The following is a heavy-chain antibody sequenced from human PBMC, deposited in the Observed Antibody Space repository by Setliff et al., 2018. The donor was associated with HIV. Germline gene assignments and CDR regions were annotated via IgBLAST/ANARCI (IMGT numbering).Heavy chain of an antibody. J-gene: IGHJ6*02. CDR3: ARGLSVYSYANIYYSHGMDV. V-gene: IGHV4-34*01. CDR1: GGSLSGYY. CDR2: IKHTGTT. Sequence: PSETLSLTCGVYGGSLSGYYWTWFRQPPGKGLEWIGEIKHTGTTIYNVSLMSRVTISIDMSKNQFSLRLSSVTVADTATYYCARGLSVYSYANIYYSHGMDVWGQGTTVTV. D-gene: IGHD3-16*01.